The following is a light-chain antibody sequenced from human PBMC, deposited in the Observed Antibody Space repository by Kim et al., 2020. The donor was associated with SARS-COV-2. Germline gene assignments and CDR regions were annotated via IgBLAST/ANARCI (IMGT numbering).Light chain of an antibody. CDR1: QSVNWY. CDR2: DAS. J-gene: IGKJ2*01. Sequence: EIVLTQSPATLSLSPGERATLSCRASQSVNWYLAWYQQKPGQAPRLLIYDASNRATGIPARFSGSGSGTDFTLTISGLEPEDFAVYYCQQRSNWTPYTFGQGTKLE. V-gene: IGKV3-11*01. CDR3: QQRSNWTPYT.